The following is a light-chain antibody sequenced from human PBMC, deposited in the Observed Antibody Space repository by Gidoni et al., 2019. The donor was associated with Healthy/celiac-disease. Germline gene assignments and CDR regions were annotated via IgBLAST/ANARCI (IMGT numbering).Light chain of an antibody. CDR3: QQYGSSSWA. CDR1: QAVSNSY. V-gene: IGKV3-20*01. CDR2: GAS. Sequence: ESVLTQSPGTLSLSPGERATLSCRASQAVSNSYLAWYVQKPGQAPRLLIYGASNRATGTPDRFSGSGSGTDFTLTISRLEPEDFATYYCQQYGSSSWAFGQGTKVEIK. J-gene: IGKJ1*01.